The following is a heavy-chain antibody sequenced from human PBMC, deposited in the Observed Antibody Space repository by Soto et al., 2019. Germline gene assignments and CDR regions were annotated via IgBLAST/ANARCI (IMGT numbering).Heavy chain of an antibody. CDR2: IYYSGNT. CDR3: ARVPYSSGWYAPYYYYGMDV. V-gene: IGHV4-30-4*01. D-gene: IGHD6-19*01. J-gene: IGHJ6*02. CDR1: GGSISSGDYY. Sequence: SETLSLTCTVPGGSISSGDYYWSWLRQPPGKGLEWIGYIYYSGNTYYNPSLKSRVTISVHTSKNQFSLKLSSVTAADTAVYYCARVPYSSGWYAPYYYYGMDVWGQGTTVTVSS.